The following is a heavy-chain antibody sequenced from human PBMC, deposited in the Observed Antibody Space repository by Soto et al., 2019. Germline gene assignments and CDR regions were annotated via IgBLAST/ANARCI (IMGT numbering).Heavy chain of an antibody. Sequence: QAQLVQSGAEVRKPGASVKISCKASGYSFTTYYVHWVRQAPGQGLEWMGMINPSDGSTFYVEKFQDRVSMTRDTSTRTVYMGLSSRRSEDTAVYYCARVGGDVWRYPWLDPWGQGTLVTVSS. J-gene: IGHJ5*02. D-gene: IGHD3-3*01. V-gene: IGHV1-46*01. CDR2: INPSDGST. CDR1: GYSFTTYY. CDR3: ARVGGDVWRYPWLDP.